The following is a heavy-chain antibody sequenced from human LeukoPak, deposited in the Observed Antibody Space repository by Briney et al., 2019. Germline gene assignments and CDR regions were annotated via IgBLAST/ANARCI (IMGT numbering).Heavy chain of an antibody. D-gene: IGHD2-2*01. V-gene: IGHV1-69*01. J-gene: IGHJ4*02. CDR2: IIPIFGTA. CDR1: GGTFSSYA. CDR3: ARDRPSDIVVVPAALDY. Sequence: GASVKVSCKASGGTFSSYAISWVRQAPGQGLEWMGGIIPIFGTANYAQKFQGRVTITADESTSTAYMELSSLRSEDTAVYYCARDRPSDIVVVPAALDYWGQGTLVTVSS.